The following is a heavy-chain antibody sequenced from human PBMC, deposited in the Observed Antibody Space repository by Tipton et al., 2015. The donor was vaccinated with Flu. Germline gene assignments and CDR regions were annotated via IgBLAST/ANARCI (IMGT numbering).Heavy chain of an antibody. J-gene: IGHJ5*02. V-gene: IGHV4-38-2*02. CDR2: IHRSGST. D-gene: IGHD4-11*01. CDR1: GDSIRNDYF. Sequence: TLSLTCTVSGDSIRNDYFWGWIRQPPGKGLEWIATIHRSGSTKYNPSLKSRVTISVDTSKNQFSLEMRSVTAADMAFYYCSRRDFSNYVSDPKNWFDRWGQGILVTVSS. CDR3: SRRDFSNYVSDPKNWFDR.